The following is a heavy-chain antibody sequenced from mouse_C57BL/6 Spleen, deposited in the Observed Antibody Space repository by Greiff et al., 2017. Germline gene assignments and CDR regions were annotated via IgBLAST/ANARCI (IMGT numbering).Heavy chain of an antibody. V-gene: IGHV3-5*01. CDR1: GISITTGNYR. Sequence: EVQLQQSGPGLVKPSQTVFLTCTVTGISITTGNYRWSCIRQFPGNKLEWIGYIYYSGTITDNPSLTSRTTLTRDTPKNQSFLEMNSLTAEDTATYDCALYYSKNFDVWGTGTTVTVSS. CDR2: IYYSGTI. D-gene: IGHD2-5*01. CDR3: ALYYSKNFDV. J-gene: IGHJ1*03.